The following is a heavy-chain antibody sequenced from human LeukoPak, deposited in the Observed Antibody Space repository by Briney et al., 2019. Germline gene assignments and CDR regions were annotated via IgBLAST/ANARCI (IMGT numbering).Heavy chain of an antibody. Sequence: ASVTVSCKASGYTFVTYGINWVRQAPGQRPGWMGWISTYNGNTKYALKFQDRVTLTRDTSTTTAYMELRSLTSDDRAVYYCTRASFDHWGQGTLVIVSS. CDR1: GYTFVTYG. CDR3: TRASFDH. CDR2: ISTYNGNT. V-gene: IGHV1-18*01. J-gene: IGHJ4*02.